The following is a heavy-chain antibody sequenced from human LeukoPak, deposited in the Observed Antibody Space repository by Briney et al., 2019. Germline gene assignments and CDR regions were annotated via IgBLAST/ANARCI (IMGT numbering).Heavy chain of an antibody. J-gene: IGHJ4*02. V-gene: IGHV3-7*01. CDR2: IKQDGSEK. D-gene: IGHD3-22*01. Sequence: PGGSLGLSCGASGFTCSLYWMSWVRQAPGKGLEWVANIKQDGSEKYYVDSVKGRFTISRDNAKNSLYLQMNSLRADDTAVYYCARDGDTSGYTDWGQGTLVTVSS. CDR1: GFTCSLYW. CDR3: ARDGDTSGYTD.